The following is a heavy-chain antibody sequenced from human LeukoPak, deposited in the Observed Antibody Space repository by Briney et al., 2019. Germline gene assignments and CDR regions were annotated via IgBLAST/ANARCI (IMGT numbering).Heavy chain of an antibody. J-gene: IGHJ5*02. D-gene: IGHD3-3*01. V-gene: IGHV4-39*07. CDR3: ARERIFALNPNWFDP. CDR2: IYYSGST. Sequence: SETLSLTCTVSGGSISSSSYYWGWIRQPPGKGLEWIGSIYYSGSTYHTPSLKSPVSISIATSKNQFSLKLSSVTAADTAVYYCARERIFALNPNWFDPWGQGTLVTVSS. CDR1: GGSISSSSYY.